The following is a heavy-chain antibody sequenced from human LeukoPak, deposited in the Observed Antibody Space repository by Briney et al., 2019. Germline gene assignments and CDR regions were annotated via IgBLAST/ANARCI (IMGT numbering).Heavy chain of an antibody. V-gene: IGHV3-23*01. CDR2: ISGSGGST. Sequence: GGSLRLSCAASGFTFSSYAMSWVRQAPGKGLEWVSAISGSGGSTYYADSVKGRFTISRDNSKNTLYLQMNSLRAEDTAVYYCARDYYDSSGYYPYYYYGMDVWGQGTTVTVSS. J-gene: IGHJ6*02. CDR3: ARDYYDSSGYYPYYYYGMDV. D-gene: IGHD3-22*01. CDR1: GFTFSSYA.